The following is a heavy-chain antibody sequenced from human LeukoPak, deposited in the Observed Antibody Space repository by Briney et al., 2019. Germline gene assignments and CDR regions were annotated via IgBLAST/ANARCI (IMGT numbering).Heavy chain of an antibody. J-gene: IGHJ5*02. D-gene: IGHD3-22*01. Sequence: PSETLSLTCTVSGGSISSSSYSWGWIRQPPGKGLEWIGSIYYSGSTYYNPSLKSRVTISVGTSKNQFSLKLSSVTAADTAVYYCARLYDSSGYYYSWFDPWGQGTLVTVSS. CDR3: ARLYDSSGYYYSWFDP. CDR1: GGSISSSSYS. V-gene: IGHV4-39*01. CDR2: IYYSGST.